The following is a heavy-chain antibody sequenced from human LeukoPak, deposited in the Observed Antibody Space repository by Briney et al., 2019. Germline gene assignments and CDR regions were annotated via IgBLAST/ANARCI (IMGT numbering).Heavy chain of an antibody. CDR3: ARVGVFGYCTRDSCHSPLDY. J-gene: IGHJ4*02. V-gene: IGHV4-39*07. Sequence: SETLSLTCTVSGGSIASSSNYWVWIRQPPGKGLEWIGNIFYTGNTYYNPSLKGRVTISVDTSKNQFSLNLASVTAADTAVYYCARVGVFGYCTRDSCHSPLDYWGQGALVTVSS. CDR1: GGSIASSSNY. D-gene: IGHD2-15*01. CDR2: IFYTGNT.